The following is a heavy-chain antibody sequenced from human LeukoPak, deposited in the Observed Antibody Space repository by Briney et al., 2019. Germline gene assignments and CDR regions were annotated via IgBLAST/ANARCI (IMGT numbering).Heavy chain of an antibody. CDR1: GGSISSSSYY. J-gene: IGHJ5*02. V-gene: IGHV4-39*07. D-gene: IGHD3-9*01. CDR3: ARDGLRYFDWLSGRWFDP. CDR2: IYYSGST. Sequence: SETLSLTCTVSGGSISSSSYYWGWIRQPPGKGLEWIGSIYYSGSTYYNPSLKSRVTISVDTSKNQFSLKLSSVTAADTAVYYCARDGLRYFDWLSGRWFDPWGQGTLVTVSS.